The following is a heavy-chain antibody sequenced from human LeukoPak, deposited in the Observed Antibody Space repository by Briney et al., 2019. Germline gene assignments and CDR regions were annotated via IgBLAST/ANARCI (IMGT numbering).Heavy chain of an antibody. D-gene: IGHD3-3*01. CDR3: ARGYYDFWSGHPYYFDY. V-gene: IGHV4-31*03. J-gene: IGHJ4*02. CDR2: IYYSGST. CDR1: GGSISSGGYY. Sequence: SQTLSLTCTVSGGSISSGGYYWSWIRQHPGKGLEWIGYIYYSGSTYYNPSLKSRVTISVDTSKNQFSPKLSSVTAADTAVYYCARGYYDFWSGHPYYFDYWGQGTLVTVSS.